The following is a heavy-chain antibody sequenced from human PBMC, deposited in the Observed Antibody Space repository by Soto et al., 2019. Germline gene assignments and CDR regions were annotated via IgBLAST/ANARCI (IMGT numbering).Heavy chain of an antibody. CDR1: GGSIRSGGYY. CDR2: IYYSGST. V-gene: IGHV4-31*03. D-gene: IGHD5-18*01. CDR3: AREEGYSYGHFDY. Sequence: QVHLQESGPGLVKPSQTLSLTCTVSGGSIRSGGYYWNWIRQHPGKGLEWIGYIYYSGSTNYNPSLKSRLTITIDTSKNQFSLKLRSVTAADTAVYYCAREEGYSYGHFDYWGQGTLVTVSS. J-gene: IGHJ4*02.